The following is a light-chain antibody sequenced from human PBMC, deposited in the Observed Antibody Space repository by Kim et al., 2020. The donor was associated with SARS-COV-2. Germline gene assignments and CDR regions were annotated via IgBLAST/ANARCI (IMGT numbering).Light chain of an antibody. Sequence: VSPGERAPLSCRARQDVSTNLAWYQQKPGQAPRLLIYGASTRATGIPGRFSGSGSGTEFTLTINTLQSEDFAVYYCQQYNNWPRGTFGQGTKLEIK. CDR3: QQYNNWPRGT. J-gene: IGKJ2*01. CDR2: GAS. V-gene: IGKV3-15*01. CDR1: QDVSTN.